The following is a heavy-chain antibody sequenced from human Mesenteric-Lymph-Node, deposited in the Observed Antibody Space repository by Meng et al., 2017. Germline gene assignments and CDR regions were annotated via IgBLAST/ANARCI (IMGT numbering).Heavy chain of an antibody. V-gene: IGHV5-51*01. CDR3: ARLKDTYYYDSSGYFNY. CDR2: IYPGDSDT. J-gene: IGHJ4*02. Sequence: GESLKISCSASGFIFTNYWMSWVRQAPGKGLEWVGIIYPGDSDTRYSTSFQGQVTISTDKSISTAYLQLSSLKASDTAMYYCARLKDTYYYDSSGYFNYWGQGTLVTVSS. CDR1: GFIFTNYW. D-gene: IGHD3-22*01.